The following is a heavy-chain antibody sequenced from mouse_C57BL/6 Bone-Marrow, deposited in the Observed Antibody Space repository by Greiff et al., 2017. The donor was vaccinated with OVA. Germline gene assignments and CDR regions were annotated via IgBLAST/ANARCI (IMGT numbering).Heavy chain of an antibody. V-gene: IGHV5-17*01. Sequence: EVKLMESGGGLVKPGGSLKLSCAASGFTFSDYGMHWVRQAPEKGLEWVAYISSGSSTIYYADTVKGRFTISRDNAKNTLFLQMTSLRSEDTAMYYCARYGSSPFYAMDYWGQGTSVTVSS. CDR2: ISSGSSTI. CDR1: GFTFSDYG. CDR3: ARYGSSPFYAMDY. J-gene: IGHJ4*01. D-gene: IGHD1-1*01.